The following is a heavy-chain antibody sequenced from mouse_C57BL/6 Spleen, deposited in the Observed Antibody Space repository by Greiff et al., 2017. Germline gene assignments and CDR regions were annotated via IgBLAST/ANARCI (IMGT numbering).Heavy chain of an antibody. CDR1: GYTFTSYW. V-gene: IGHV1-61*01. D-gene: IGHD2-4*01. CDR3: ARGGGLRRRSYYFDY. CDR2: IYPSDSET. J-gene: IGHJ2*01. Sequence: QVQLQQSGAELVRPGSSVKLSCKASGYTFTSYWMDWVKQRPGQGLEWIGNIYPSDSETHYNQKFKDKATLTVDKSSSTAYMQLSSLTSEDSAVYYCARGGGLRRRSYYFDYWGQGTTLTVSS.